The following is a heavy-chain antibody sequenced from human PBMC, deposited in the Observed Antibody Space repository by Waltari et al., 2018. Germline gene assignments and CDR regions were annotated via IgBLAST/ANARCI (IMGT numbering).Heavy chain of an antibody. V-gene: IGHV3-30*03. CDR2: ISYDGSNK. CDR3: TRGHDSSGRASLDAFDI. Sequence: QVLLVESGGGVVQPGKSLRLSWAAPGFTVTTFALHWVRQAPGKGLEWVALISYDGSNKNYLDSVKGRFTISRDDSKSIAYLQMNSLKTEDTAVYYCTRGHDSSGRASLDAFDIWGQGTMVTVSS. CDR1: GFTVTTFA. D-gene: IGHD3-22*01. J-gene: IGHJ3*02.